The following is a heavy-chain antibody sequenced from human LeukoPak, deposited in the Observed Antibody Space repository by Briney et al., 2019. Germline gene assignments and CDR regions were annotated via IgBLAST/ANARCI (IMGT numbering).Heavy chain of an antibody. CDR1: GFTFSSYS. J-gene: IGHJ6*03. V-gene: IGHV3-21*01. CDR3: ARAEQQLVRSFYYYYMDV. D-gene: IGHD6-13*01. Sequence: GGSLRLSCAASGFTFSSYSMNWVRQAPGKGLEWVSSISSSSSYIYYADSVKGRFTISRDNAKNSLYLQMNSLRAEDTAVYYCARAEQQLVRSFYYYYMDVWGKGTTVTVSS. CDR2: ISSSSSYI.